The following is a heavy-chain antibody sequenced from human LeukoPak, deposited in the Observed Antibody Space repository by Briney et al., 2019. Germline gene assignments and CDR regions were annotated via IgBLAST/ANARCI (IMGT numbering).Heavy chain of an antibody. Sequence: GGSLRLSCAVSEFTVSNNYMSWVRQAPGKGLEWISVIYSDGSAFYADSVKGRFTISRDNSKNALYLQMNSLRAEDTAVYYCARQEGYGLLDNWGQGTLVTVSS. J-gene: IGHJ4*02. CDR1: EFTVSNNY. V-gene: IGHV3-66*04. CDR3: ARQEGYGLLDN. CDR2: IYSDGSA. D-gene: IGHD5-18*01.